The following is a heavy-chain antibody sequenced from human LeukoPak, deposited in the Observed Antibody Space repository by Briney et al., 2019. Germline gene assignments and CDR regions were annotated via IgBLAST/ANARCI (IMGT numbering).Heavy chain of an antibody. CDR2: IIPIFGTA. D-gene: IGHD6-13*01. CDR1: GGTFISYA. CDR3: ASGDYRIAAAGTYYFDY. J-gene: IGHJ4*02. V-gene: IGHV1-69*13. Sequence: ASVKVSCKASGGTFISYAISWVRQAPGQGLEWMGGIIPIFGTANYAQKFQGRVTITADESTSTAYMELSSLRSEDTAVYYCASGDYRIAAAGTYYFDYWGQGTLVTVSS.